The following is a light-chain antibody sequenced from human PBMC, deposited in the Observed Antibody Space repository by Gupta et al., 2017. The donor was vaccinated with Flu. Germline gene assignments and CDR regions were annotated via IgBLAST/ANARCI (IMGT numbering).Light chain of an antibody. Sequence: QSALIQPASVSGSPGQSITISCTGTSSDVGGYNYVSWYQTHPGKAPKLMIYEVSNRPSGVSNRFSGSKSGNTASLTISGLQAEDEADYYCSSYTSSSTPYVFGTGTKVTVL. CDR2: EVS. CDR3: SSYTSSSTPYV. CDR1: SSDVGGYNY. V-gene: IGLV2-14*01. J-gene: IGLJ1*01.